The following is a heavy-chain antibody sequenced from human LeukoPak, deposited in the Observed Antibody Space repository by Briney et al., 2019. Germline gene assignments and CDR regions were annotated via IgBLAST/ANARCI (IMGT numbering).Heavy chain of an antibody. CDR3: ARSLTAADAFDI. CDR2: IYYIGNT. D-gene: IGHD6-13*01. J-gene: IGHJ3*02. V-gene: IGHV4-59*01. CDR1: GGSISSYY. Sequence: SETLSLTCTVSGGSISSYYWSWIRQPPGKGPEWIGFIYYIGNTNYNPSLKSRVTISVDTSKNQFSLKLTSVTAADTAVYYCARSLTAADAFDIWGQGTMVTVPS.